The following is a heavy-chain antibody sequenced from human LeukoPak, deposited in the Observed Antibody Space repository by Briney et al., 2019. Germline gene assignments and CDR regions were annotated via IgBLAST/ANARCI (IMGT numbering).Heavy chain of an antibody. CDR3: ARDLSGDYYDSSGYDY. J-gene: IGHJ4*02. V-gene: IGHV3-11*04. CDR2: ISSSGSTI. D-gene: IGHD3-22*01. Sequence: GGSLRLSCAASGFTFSDYYMSWIRQAPGKGLEWVSYISSSGSTIYYADSVKGRFTISRDNAKNSLYLQMNSLRAEDTAVYYCARDLSGDYYDSSGYDYWGQGTLVTVSS. CDR1: GFTFSDYY.